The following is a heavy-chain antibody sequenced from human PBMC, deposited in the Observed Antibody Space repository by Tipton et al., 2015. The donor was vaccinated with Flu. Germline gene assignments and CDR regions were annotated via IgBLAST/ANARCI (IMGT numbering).Heavy chain of an antibody. D-gene: IGHD6-13*01. CDR2: IKDAGSEE. CDR1: GITSSSYW. V-gene: IGHV3-7*01. CDR3: ARVGLAPGNY. Sequence: GSLRLSCAASGITSSSYWMSWVRQAPGKGLEWVANIKDAGSEEYYVDSLKGRFIISRDDAKNSLYLQMNTLRVEDTAVYYCARVGLAPGNYWGQGTLVTVSS. J-gene: IGHJ4*02.